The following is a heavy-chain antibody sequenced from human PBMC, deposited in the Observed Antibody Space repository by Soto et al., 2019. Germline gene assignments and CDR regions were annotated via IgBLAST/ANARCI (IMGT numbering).Heavy chain of an antibody. V-gene: IGHV3-30*18. CDR3: AKDGIAVAGTSDYYYYYMDV. J-gene: IGHJ6*03. D-gene: IGHD6-19*01. CDR2: ISYDGSNK. Sequence: GGSLRLSCAASGFTFSSYGMHWVRQAPGKGLERVAVISYDGSNKYYADSVKGRFTISRDNSKNTLYLQMNSLRAEDTAVYYCAKDGIAVAGTSDYYYYYMDVWGKGTTVTVSS. CDR1: GFTFSSYG.